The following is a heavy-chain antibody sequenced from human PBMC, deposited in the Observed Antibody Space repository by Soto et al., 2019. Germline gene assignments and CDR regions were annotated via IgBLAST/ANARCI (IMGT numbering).Heavy chain of an antibody. CDR1: GYTFTSYG. CDR2: ISAYNGNT. D-gene: IGHD2-15*01. V-gene: IGHV1-18*01. Sequence: ASVKVSCKASGYTFTSYGISWVRQAPGQGLEWMGWISAYNGNTNYAQKLQGRVTMTTDTSTSTAYMELRSLRSDDTAVYYCARGGCSGGSCYLGDYYYGMDVWGQGIQVTVSS. J-gene: IGHJ6*02. CDR3: ARGGCSGGSCYLGDYYYGMDV.